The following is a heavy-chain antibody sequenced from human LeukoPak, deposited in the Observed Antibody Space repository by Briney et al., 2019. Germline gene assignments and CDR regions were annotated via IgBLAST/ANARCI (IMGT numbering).Heavy chain of an antibody. Sequence: PGGSLRLSCAASGFTFSSYEMNWVRQAPGQGLEWVSYISGSGSTIYYAGSVKGRFTISRDNAKNSLYLQMNSLRAEDTAVYYCATWYHYDSSAYPLVDYWGQGTLVTVSS. CDR3: ATWYHYDSSAYPLVDY. J-gene: IGHJ4*02. V-gene: IGHV3-48*03. CDR1: GFTFSSYE. D-gene: IGHD3-22*01. CDR2: ISGSGSTI.